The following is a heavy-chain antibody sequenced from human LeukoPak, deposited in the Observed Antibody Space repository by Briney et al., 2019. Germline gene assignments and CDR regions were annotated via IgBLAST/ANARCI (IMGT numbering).Heavy chain of an antibody. J-gene: IGHJ4*02. V-gene: IGHV3-23*01. CDR1: GFTFSSYA. Sequence: GGSLRLSCAASGFTFSSYAMSWVRQAPGKGLEWVSAISGSGGSTYYADSVKGRFTISRDNSKNTLYLQMNSLRAEDTAVYYCAKGYDFWSGYYMDHWGQGTLVTVSS. CDR3: AKGYDFWSGYYMDH. D-gene: IGHD3-3*01. CDR2: ISGSGGST.